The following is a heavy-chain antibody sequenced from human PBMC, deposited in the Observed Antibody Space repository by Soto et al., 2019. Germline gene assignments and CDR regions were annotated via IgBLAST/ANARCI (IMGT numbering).Heavy chain of an antibody. V-gene: IGHV1-8*01. Sequence: QVQLVQSGAEVKKPGASVKVSCKASGYTFTSYDINWVRQATGQGLEWMGWMNPNSGNTGYAQKFQGRVTMARNTSISTAYMELCSLRSEDTAVYYCARWWRGGWYYYYGMDVWGQGTTVTVSS. D-gene: IGHD6-19*01. CDR3: ARWWRGGWYYYYGMDV. CDR2: MNPNSGNT. CDR1: GYTFTSYD. J-gene: IGHJ6*02.